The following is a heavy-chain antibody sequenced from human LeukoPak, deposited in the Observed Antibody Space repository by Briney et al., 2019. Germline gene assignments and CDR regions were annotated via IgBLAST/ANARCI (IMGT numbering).Heavy chain of an antibody. D-gene: IGHD6-13*01. CDR1: GFTFSSYG. J-gene: IGHJ3*02. CDR2: IRYDGSNK. CDR3: ANRRGSSWDRPDDAFDI. V-gene: IGHV3-30*02. Sequence: GGSLRLSCAASGFTFSSYGMHWVRQAPGKGLEWVAFIRYDGSNKYYADSVKGRFTISRDNSKNTLYLQMNSLRAEDTAVYYCANRRGSSWDRPDDAFDIWGQGTMVTVSS.